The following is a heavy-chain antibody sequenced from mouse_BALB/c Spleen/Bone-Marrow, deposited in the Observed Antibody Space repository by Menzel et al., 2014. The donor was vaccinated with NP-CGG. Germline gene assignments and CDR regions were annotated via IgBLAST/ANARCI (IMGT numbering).Heavy chain of an antibody. D-gene: IGHD1-1*01. CDR1: GYPFTNYL. Sequence: VQLQQSGAELVRPGTSVKVSCKASGYPFTNYLIEWVKQRPGQGLEWIGVINPGSGGSNNNEKFKGKATLTADKSSSTAYMQLSSLTSDDSAVYFCARSTTVKDYFDYWGQGTTLTVSS. CDR3: ARSTTVKDYFDY. J-gene: IGHJ2*01. V-gene: IGHV1-54*01. CDR2: INPGSGGS.